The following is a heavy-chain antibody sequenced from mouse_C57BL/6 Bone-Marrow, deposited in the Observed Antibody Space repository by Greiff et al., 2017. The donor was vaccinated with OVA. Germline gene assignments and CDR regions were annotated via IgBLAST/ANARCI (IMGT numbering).Heavy chain of an antibody. J-gene: IGHJ2*01. V-gene: IGHV5-2*01. CDR2: INTDGGST. CDR3: ARHEGAWYYFDD. Sequence: EVKLVESGGGLVQPGESLKLSCESSEYAFPSHDMPWVRQTPEKRLELVAAINTDGGSTYYTDTMERRFIISRDNPKKTLYMQMSSLRSEDTALYYGARHEGAWYYFDDWGQGTTLTVSS. CDR1: EYAFPSHD.